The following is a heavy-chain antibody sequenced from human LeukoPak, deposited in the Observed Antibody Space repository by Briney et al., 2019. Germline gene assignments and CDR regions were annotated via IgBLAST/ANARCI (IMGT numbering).Heavy chain of an antibody. Sequence: SETLSLTCTVSGGSISSSSYYWGWIRQPPGKGLEWIGNIYYSGTTYYNPSLRSRVSISVDTSKNQFSLKLSSVTAADTAVYYCARGRWELLSLGYYYYMDVWGKGTTVTVSS. CDR2: IYYSGTT. CDR3: ARGRWELLSLGYYYYMDV. V-gene: IGHV4-39*07. D-gene: IGHD1-26*01. J-gene: IGHJ6*03. CDR1: GGSISSSSYY.